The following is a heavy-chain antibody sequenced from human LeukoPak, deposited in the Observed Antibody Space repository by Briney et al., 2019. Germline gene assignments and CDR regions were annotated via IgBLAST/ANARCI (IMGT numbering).Heavy chain of an antibody. Sequence: SETLSLTCTVSGGSIRSYYWSWIRQPPGKGLEWIGSIYYSGSTYYNPSLKSRVTISVDTSKSQFSLKLSSVTAADTAVYYCARRVVITNNFDYWGQGTLVTVSS. CDR3: ARRVVITNNFDY. CDR1: GGSIRSYY. CDR2: IYYSGST. V-gene: IGHV4-39*01. D-gene: IGHD3-22*01. J-gene: IGHJ4*02.